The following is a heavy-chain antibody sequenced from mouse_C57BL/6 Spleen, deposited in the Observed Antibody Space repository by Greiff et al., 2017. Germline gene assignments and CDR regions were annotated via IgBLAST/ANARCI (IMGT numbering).Heavy chain of an antibody. J-gene: IGHJ4*01. D-gene: IGHD2-5*01. CDR2: IYPGSGST. V-gene: IGHV1-55*01. CDR1: GYTFTSYW. Sequence: VQLQQPGAELVKPGASVKMSCKASGYTFTSYWITWVKQRPGQGLEWIGDIYPGSGSTNYNEKFKSKATLTVDTSSSTAYMQLSSLTSEDSAVYYCARAYYSNYAYYAMDYWGQGTSVTVSS. CDR3: ARAYYSNYAYYAMDY.